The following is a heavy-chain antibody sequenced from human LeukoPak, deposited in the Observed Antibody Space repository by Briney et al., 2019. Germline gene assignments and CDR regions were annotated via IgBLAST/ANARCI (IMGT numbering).Heavy chain of an antibody. V-gene: IGHV3-48*04. J-gene: IGHJ1*01. CDR1: GFTFSSYS. CDR3: ARGGSSWYEYFQH. Sequence: GGSLRLSCAASGFTFSSYSMNWVRQAPGKGLEGVSYISSSGSTIYYADSVKGRFTISRDNAKNSLYLQMNSLRAEDTAVYYCARGGSSWYEYFQHWGQGTLVTVSS. D-gene: IGHD6-13*01. CDR2: ISSSGSTI.